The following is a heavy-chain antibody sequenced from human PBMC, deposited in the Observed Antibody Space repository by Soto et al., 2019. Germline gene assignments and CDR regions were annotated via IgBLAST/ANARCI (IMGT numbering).Heavy chain of an antibody. D-gene: IGHD3-9*01. J-gene: IGHJ4*02. Sequence: PGGSLRLSCLASGFTFRDYAISWFRQAPGEGLQWVSFIRSNIYDGTTEYSPSFQGQVTISADKSISTAYLQWSSLKASDTAMYYCARSWGSSLFWSVDYWGQGTLVTVPS. CDR3: ARSWGSSLFWSVDY. V-gene: IGHV3-49*01. CDR2: IRSNIYDGTT. CDR1: GFTFRDYA.